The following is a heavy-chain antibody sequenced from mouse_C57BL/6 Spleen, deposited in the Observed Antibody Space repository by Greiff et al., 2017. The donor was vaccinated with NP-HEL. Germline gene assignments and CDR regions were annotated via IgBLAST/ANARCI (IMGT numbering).Heavy chain of an antibody. V-gene: IGHV1-52*01. J-gene: IGHJ2*01. Sequence: VQLQQPGAELVRPGSSVKLSCKASGYTFTSYWMHWVKQRPIQGLEWIGNIDPSDSETHYNQKFKDKATLTVDKSSSTAYMQLSSLTSEDSAVYYCASSPSYGNYFDYWGQGTTLTVSS. D-gene: IGHD2-10*01. CDR3: ASSPSYGNYFDY. CDR2: IDPSDSET. CDR1: GYTFTSYW.